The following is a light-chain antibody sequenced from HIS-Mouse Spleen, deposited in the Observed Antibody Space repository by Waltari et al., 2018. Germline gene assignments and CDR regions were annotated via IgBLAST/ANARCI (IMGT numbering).Light chain of an antibody. CDR2: EDS. V-gene: IGLV3-10*01. CDR1: ALPKKY. Sequence: SYELTQPPSVSVSPGQTARITCSGDALPKKYADWYQQKSGQAPVLVNYEDSNRPSGIPERFSGSSSGTMATLTISGAQVEDEADYYCYSTDSSGNHRVFGGGTKLTVL. J-gene: IGLJ2*01. CDR3: YSTDSSGNHRV.